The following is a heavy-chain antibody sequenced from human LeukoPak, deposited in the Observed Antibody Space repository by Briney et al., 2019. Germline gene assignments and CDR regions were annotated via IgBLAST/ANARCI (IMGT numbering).Heavy chain of an antibody. CDR1: GGTFSSYA. V-gene: IGHV1-69*01. CDR2: IIPIFGTA. Sequence: SVKVSCKASGGTFSSYAISWVRQAPGQGLEWMGGIIPIFGTANYAQKFQGRVTITADESTSTAHMELSSLRSEDTAVYYCARMEATGDWYFDLWGRGTLVTVSS. J-gene: IGHJ2*01. CDR3: ARMEATGDWYFDL. D-gene: IGHD7-27*01.